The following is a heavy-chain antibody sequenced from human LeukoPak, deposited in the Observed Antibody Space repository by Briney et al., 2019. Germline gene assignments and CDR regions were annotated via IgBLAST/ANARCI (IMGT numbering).Heavy chain of an antibody. Sequence: SETLSLTCTVSGASISSSYWSWIRQPPGKGLEWIAYIYYSGSTNYNPSLKSRVTISVDTSRNRFSLKLSSVTAADAAVYYCARDIAARYWGQGTLVTVSS. J-gene: IGHJ4*02. CDR1: GASISSSY. CDR2: IYYSGST. D-gene: IGHD6-13*01. CDR3: ARDIAARY. V-gene: IGHV4-59*01.